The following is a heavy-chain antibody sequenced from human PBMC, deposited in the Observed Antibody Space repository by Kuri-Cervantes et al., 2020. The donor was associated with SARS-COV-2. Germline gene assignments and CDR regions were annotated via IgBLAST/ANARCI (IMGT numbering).Heavy chain of an antibody. D-gene: IGHD1-26*01. CDR3: ARHRTIVGATKYYYYYMDV. V-gene: IGHV4-34*01. CDR1: WGFISRYY. J-gene: IGHJ6*03. CDR2: INHSGNT. Sequence: SETLSLMCTVSWGFISRYYWSWMRQPPGKGLEYIGEINHSGNTNYNPSLKTRVTISVDTSRNQVARKLSSVPAADTPMYYCARHRTIVGATKYYYYYMDVWGQGKTVTVSS.